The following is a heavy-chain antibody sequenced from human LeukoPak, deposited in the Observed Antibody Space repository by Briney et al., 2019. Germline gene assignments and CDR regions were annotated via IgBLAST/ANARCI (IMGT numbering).Heavy chain of an antibody. V-gene: IGHV4-61*01. CDR3: ARETAMISTWSAFDY. CDR2: IYYSGRT. J-gene: IGHJ4*02. D-gene: IGHD5-18*01. Sequence: SETLSLTCSVSGGSVSSDSFYWSWIRQPPGKGLEWIGYIYYSGRTFYNPSLKSRVTISVDTSKNQFSLKLSSETAADTAVYYCARETAMISTWSAFDYWGQGILVTVSS. CDR1: GGSVSSDSFY.